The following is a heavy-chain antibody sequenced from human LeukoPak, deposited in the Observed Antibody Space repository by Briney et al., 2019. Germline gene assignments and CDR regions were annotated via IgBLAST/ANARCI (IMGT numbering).Heavy chain of an antibody. D-gene: IGHD3-10*02. CDR1: GFTFSSYA. Sequence: GGSLRLSCAASGFTFSSYAMSWVRQTPGKGLEWVSVISGSGGSTDYADSVEGRFTISRDNSKNTLYVQMNSLRAEDTAVYYCAKGSTMYTAYYFGYWGQGTLVTVSS. CDR3: AKGSTMYTAYYFGY. J-gene: IGHJ4*02. CDR2: ISGSGGST. V-gene: IGHV3-23*01.